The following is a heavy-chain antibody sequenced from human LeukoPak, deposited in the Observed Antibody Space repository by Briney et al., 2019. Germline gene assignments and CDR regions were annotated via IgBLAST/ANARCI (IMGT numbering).Heavy chain of an antibody. CDR1: GFTFSSYA. CDR2: ISYDGTNK. D-gene: IGHD3-10*01. CDR3: LGGSGSYRYYGMDV. J-gene: IGHJ6*02. V-gene: IGHV3-30*04. Sequence: PGGSLRLSCAASGFTFSSYAMHWVRQAPGKGLEWVAVISYDGTNKYYADSVKGRFTISRDNSKNTLYLQMNSLRAEDTAVYYCLGGSGSYRYYGMDVWGQGTTVTVSS.